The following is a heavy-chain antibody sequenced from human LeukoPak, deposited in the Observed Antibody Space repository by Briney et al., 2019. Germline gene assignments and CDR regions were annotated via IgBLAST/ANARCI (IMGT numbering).Heavy chain of an antibody. D-gene: IGHD3-22*01. CDR3: ARATDSSGYFLDY. CDR1: GYTFTGYY. CDR2: INPNSGGT. J-gene: IGHJ4*02. V-gene: IGHV1-2*02. Sequence: ASVKVSCKVSGYTFTGYYMHWVRQAPGQGLEWMGWINPNSGGTNYAQKFQGRVTMTRDTSISTAYMELSRLRSDDTAVYYCARATDSSGYFLDYWGQGTLVTVSS.